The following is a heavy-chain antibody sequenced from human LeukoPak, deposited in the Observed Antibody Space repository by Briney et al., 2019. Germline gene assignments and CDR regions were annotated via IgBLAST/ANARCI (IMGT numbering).Heavy chain of an antibody. J-gene: IGHJ4*02. Sequence: SVKVSCKASEGTFSSYAISWVRQAPGQGLEWMGGIIPIFGTANYAQKFQGRVTITADESTSTAYMELSSLRSEDTAVYYCARDRGYSYGQHFDYWGQGTLVTVSS. D-gene: IGHD5-18*01. CDR2: IIPIFGTA. V-gene: IGHV1-69*01. CDR1: EGTFSSYA. CDR3: ARDRGYSYGQHFDY.